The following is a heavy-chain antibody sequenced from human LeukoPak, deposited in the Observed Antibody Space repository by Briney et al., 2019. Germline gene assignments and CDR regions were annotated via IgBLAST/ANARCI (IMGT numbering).Heavy chain of an antibody. CDR2: VSESSSHT. J-gene: IGHJ6*02. CDR1: GFTFSGYS. Sequence: GGSLRLSCEASGFTFSGYSMNWVRQAPGKGLEWVSYVSESSSHTYNADSVKGRFTISRDNAKNSLYLQMNSLRVEDTGIYYCARDRAVKARIGGMDVWGQGTTVIVSS. CDR3: ARDRAVKARIGGMDV. D-gene: IGHD5-24*01. V-gene: IGHV3-21*06.